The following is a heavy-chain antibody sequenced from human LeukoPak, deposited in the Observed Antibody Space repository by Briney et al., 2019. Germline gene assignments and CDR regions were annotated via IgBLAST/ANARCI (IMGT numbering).Heavy chain of an antibody. V-gene: IGHV3-53*01. CDR3: AAYSSCDY. D-gene: IGHD6-6*01. Sequence: GGSLRLSCAASGFTVSSNYMTWVRQAPGKGLEWISLFYSGGSTYYADSVKGRFTISRDNSKNALYLQMNSLRAEDTAVYYCAAYSSCDYWGQGTLVTVSS. CDR1: GFTVSSNY. CDR2: FYSGGST. J-gene: IGHJ4*02.